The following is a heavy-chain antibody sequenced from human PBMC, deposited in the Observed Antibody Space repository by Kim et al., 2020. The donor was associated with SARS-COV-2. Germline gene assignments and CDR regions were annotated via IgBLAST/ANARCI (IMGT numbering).Heavy chain of an antibody. J-gene: IGHJ2*01. CDR2: TYYRSKWYN. CDR1: GDSISSNSAA. CDR3: AREYDSSGYLSWYFDL. Sequence: SQTLSLTCAISGDSISSNSAAWNWIRQSPSRGLEWLGRTYYRSKWYNDYAVSVKSRMTINPDTSKNQFSLQVNSVTPEDTAVYYCAREYDSSGYLSWYFDLWGRGTLVNVSS. V-gene: IGHV6-1*01. D-gene: IGHD3-22*01.